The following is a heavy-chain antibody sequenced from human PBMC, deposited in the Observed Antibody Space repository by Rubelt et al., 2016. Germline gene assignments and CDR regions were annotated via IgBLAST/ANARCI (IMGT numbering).Heavy chain of an antibody. CDR2: IWYDGSNK. Sequence: CAASGFTFSSYGMHWVRQAPGKGLEWVAVIWYDGSNKYYADSVKGRFTISRDNSKNTLYLQMNSLRAEDTAVYYCARDTSAYYYDSSGPWGQGTLVTVSS. J-gene: IGHJ5*02. V-gene: IGHV3-33*08. D-gene: IGHD3-22*01. CDR3: ARDTSAYYYDSSGP. CDR1: GFTFSSYG.